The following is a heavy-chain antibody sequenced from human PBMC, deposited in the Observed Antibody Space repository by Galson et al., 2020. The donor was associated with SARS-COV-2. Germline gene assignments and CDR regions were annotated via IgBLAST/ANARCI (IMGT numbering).Heavy chain of an antibody. J-gene: IGHJ3*02. D-gene: IGHD6-13*01. CDR1: GFTFSSYA. V-gene: IGHV3-30*04. CDR2: ISYDGSKK. CDR3: ASIAAAGTPDAFDI. Sequence: QLGESLKISCAASGFTFSSYAMHWVRQAPGKGLEWVAVISYDGSKKYYADSVKGRFTISRDNSKNTLYLQMNSLRAEDTAVYYCASIAAAGTPDAFDIWGQGTMVTVSS.